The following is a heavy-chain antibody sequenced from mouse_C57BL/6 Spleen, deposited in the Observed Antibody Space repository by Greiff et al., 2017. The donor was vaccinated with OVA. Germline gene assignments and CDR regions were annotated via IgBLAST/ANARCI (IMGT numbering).Heavy chain of an antibody. D-gene: IGHD2-3*01. J-gene: IGHJ4*01. CDR1: GYTFTSYW. CDR2: IDPSDSYT. V-gene: IGHV1-59*01. Sequence: VQLQQSGAELVRPGTSVKLSCKASGYTFTSYWMHWVKQRPGQGLEWIGVIDPSDSYTNYNQKFKGKATLTVDTSSSTAYMQLSSLTSEDSAVYYCARDGMDYWGQGTSVTVSS. CDR3: ARDGMDY.